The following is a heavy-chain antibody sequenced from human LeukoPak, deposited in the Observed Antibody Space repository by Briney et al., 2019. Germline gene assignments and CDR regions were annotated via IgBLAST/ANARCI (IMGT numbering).Heavy chain of an antibody. Sequence: SETLSLTCTVSGGSVSSSVYFWNWIRQPPGKGLEWIGNVYYSGSTYYNPSLKSRVTISVDTSKNQFSLKLSSVTAADTAVYYCARGPDLLWFGELSNYYYMDVWGKGTTVTASS. J-gene: IGHJ6*03. CDR2: VYYSGST. CDR3: ARGPDLLWFGELSNYYYMDV. D-gene: IGHD3-10*01. V-gene: IGHV4-39*07. CDR1: GGSVSSSVYF.